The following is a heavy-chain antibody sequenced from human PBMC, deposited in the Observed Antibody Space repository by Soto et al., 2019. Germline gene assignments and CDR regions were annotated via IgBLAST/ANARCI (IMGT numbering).Heavy chain of an antibody. D-gene: IGHD3-22*01. J-gene: IGHJ4*02. CDR2: ISYDGSNK. V-gene: IGHV3-30*18. CDR1: GFTFSSYG. CDR3: AKGPLDSSAYYYLY. Sequence: LRLSCAASGFTFSSYGMHWVRQAPGKGLEWVAVISYDGSNKYYADSVKGRFTISRDNSKNTLYLQMNSLRAEDTAVYYCAKGPLDSSAYYYLYWGQGTLVTVSS.